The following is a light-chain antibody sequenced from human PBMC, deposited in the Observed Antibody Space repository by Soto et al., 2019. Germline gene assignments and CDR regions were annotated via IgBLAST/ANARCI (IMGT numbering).Light chain of an antibody. V-gene: IGKV3-11*01. Sequence: EIVLTQSPGPLSLSPGERATLSCRASQSFSIYLSWYQHKPCHATRLLIYDASTRATGIPASCSSSGSGTDFTLTITSLEPEDFAVYYCQQYNNWPRAFGQGTKVDIK. J-gene: IGKJ1*01. CDR1: QSFSIY. CDR3: QQYNNWPRA. CDR2: DAS.